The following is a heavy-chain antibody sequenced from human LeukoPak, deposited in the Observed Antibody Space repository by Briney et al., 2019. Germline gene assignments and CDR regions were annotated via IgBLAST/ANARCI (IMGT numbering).Heavy chain of an antibody. J-gene: IGHJ6*03. Sequence: PGGSLRLSCAASGFTFSSYSMNWVRQAPGKGLEWVAVILYDGSKIHYADSVKGRFTISRDNSKNTLDLQMNSLRPEDTGVYYCARDPDQYYFYMDIWGKGTPVTVSS. CDR3: ARDPDQYYFYMDI. CDR1: GFTFSSYS. V-gene: IGHV3-30*03. CDR2: ILYDGSKI.